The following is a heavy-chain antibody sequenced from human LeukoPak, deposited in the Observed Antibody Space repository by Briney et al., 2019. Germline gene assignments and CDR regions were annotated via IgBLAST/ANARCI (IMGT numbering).Heavy chain of an antibody. V-gene: IGHV3-23*01. CDR1: GFTFSSYA. J-gene: IGHJ4*02. D-gene: IGHD3-22*01. Sequence: GGSLRLSCAASGFTFSSYAMSWVRQAPGKGLEWVSAISGSGGSTYYADSVKGRFTISRDNSKNTLHLQMNSLRAEDTAVYYCAKDFYDSSGYIHYFDYWGQGTLVTVSS. CDR2: ISGSGGST. CDR3: AKDFYDSSGYIHYFDY.